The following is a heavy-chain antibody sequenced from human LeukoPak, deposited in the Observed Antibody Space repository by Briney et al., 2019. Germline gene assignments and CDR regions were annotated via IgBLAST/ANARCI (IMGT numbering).Heavy chain of an antibody. D-gene: IGHD6-13*01. V-gene: IGHV3-48*01. CDR2: ISSSSTI. J-gene: IGHJ6*03. Sequence: GGSLRLSCAASGFTFSSYSMNWVRQAPGKGLEWVSYISSSSTIYYADSVKGRFTISRDNAKNSLYLQMNSLRAEDTAVYYCARSYSSSWTVMDVWGKGTTVTVSS. CDR1: GFTFSSYS. CDR3: ARSYSSSWTVMDV.